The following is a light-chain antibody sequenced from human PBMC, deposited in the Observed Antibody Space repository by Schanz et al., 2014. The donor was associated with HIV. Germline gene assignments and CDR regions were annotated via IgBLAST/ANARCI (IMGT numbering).Light chain of an antibody. V-gene: IGKV2-28*01. J-gene: IGKJ1*01. CDR2: LAS. CDR3: MQGLQTWT. Sequence: EIVMTQSPLYLPVTPGEPASISCRSSQSLQHENGNTYLDWYVQKPGTPPHLLDYLASYRASGVPDRFSGSGSGTEFTLRISRVEAEDVGVYYCMQGLQTWTFGQGTRVDI. CDR1: QSLQHENGNTY.